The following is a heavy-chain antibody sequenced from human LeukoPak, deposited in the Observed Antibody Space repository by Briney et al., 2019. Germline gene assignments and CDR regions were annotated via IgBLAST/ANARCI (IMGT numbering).Heavy chain of an antibody. CDR3: ARVLAGTATVTTGYYYYYYMDV. J-gene: IGHJ6*03. CDR2: ISSSGSTI. Sequence: PGGSLRLSCAASGFTFSSYEMNWVRQAPGKGLEWVSYISSSGSTIYYADSVKGRFTISRDNAKNSLYLQMNSLRAEDTAVYYCARVLAGTATVTTGYYYYYYMDVWGKGTTVTISS. V-gene: IGHV3-48*03. CDR1: GFTFSSYE. D-gene: IGHD4-17*01.